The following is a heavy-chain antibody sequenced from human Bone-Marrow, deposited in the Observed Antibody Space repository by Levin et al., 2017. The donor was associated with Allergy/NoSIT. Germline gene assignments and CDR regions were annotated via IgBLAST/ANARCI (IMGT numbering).Heavy chain of an antibody. CDR1: GFTFNKYL. CDR3: ARRGGPDGVEYFDY. CDR2: VSGGGGTT. D-gene: IGHD3-16*01. V-gene: IGHV3-23*01. J-gene: IGHJ4*02. Sequence: GESLKISCTASGFTFNKYLMYWVRQAPGKGLESVSEVSGGGGTTYYAAFVKGRFSVSRDNSKNTMYLQMDSLTVDDTAIYYCARRGGPDGVEYFDYWGQGTLVTVSS.